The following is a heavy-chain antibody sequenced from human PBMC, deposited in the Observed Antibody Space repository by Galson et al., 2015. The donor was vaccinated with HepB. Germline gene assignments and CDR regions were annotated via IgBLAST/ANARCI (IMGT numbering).Heavy chain of an antibody. D-gene: IGHD3-3*01. CDR2: ISSSSSYT. CDR3: ARATIFGVVTPDY. V-gene: IGHV3-11*06. Sequence: SLRLSCAASGFTFSDYYMSWIRQAPGKGLEWVSYISSSSSYTNYADSVKGRFTISRDNAKDSLYLQMNSLRAEDTAVYYCARATIFGVVTPDYWGQGTLVTVSS. J-gene: IGHJ4*02. CDR1: GFTFSDYY.